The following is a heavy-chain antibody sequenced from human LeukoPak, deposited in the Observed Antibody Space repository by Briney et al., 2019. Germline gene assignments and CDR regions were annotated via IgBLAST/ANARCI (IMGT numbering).Heavy chain of an antibody. CDR3: ARVDCSSTSCYELDY. D-gene: IGHD2-2*01. J-gene: IGHJ4*02. V-gene: IGHV3-11*04. CDR2: IRSSGSTI. Sequence: GGSLRLSCAASGFTFSDYYMSWIRQAPGKGLVWVSYIRSSGSTIYYADSVKGRFTISRDNAKNSLYLQMNSLRAEDTAVYYCARVDCSSTSCYELDYCGQGTLVTVSS. CDR1: GFTFSDYY.